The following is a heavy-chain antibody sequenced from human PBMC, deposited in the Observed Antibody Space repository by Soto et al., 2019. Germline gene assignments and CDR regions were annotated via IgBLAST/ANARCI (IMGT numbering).Heavy chain of an antibody. D-gene: IGHD3-3*01. CDR1: GFTFSSYA. Sequence: EVQLLESGGVLVQPGGSLRLSCAASGFTFSSYAMSWVRQAPGKGLEWVSAISGSGGSTYYADSVKGRFTISRDNSKNTLYLQMNSLRAEDTAVYYCAKGFKWDYYFWSGYSTFEYWGQGTLVTVSS. CDR3: AKGFKWDYYFWSGYSTFEY. J-gene: IGHJ4*02. V-gene: IGHV3-23*01. CDR2: ISGSGGST.